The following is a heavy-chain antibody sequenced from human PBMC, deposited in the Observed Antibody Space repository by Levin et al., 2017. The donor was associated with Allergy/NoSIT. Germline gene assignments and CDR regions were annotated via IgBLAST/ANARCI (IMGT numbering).Heavy chain of an antibody. D-gene: IGHD2-2*01. Sequence: GGSLRLSCAASGFTFSSYAMSWVRQAPGKGLEWVSAISGSGGSTYYADSVKGRFTISRDNSKNTLYLQMNSLRAEDTAVYYCAKDRVDQLLINWFDPWGQGTLVTVSS. CDR1: GFTFSSYA. CDR2: ISGSGGST. CDR3: AKDRVDQLLINWFDP. J-gene: IGHJ5*02. V-gene: IGHV3-23*01.